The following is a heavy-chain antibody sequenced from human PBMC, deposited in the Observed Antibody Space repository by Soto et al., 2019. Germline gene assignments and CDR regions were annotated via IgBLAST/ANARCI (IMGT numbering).Heavy chain of an antibody. CDR3: ARGLGYSGPGDRYFAY. CDR1: GGSFSGYY. V-gene: IGHV4-34*01. D-gene: IGHD5-12*01. Sequence: QVQLQQWGAGLLKPSETLSLTCAVYGGSFSGYYWSWIRQPPGKGLEWIGEINHSGSTNYNPSLKSRATISVDTSKNQCSPKLSSVTAADTAVYYCARGLGYSGPGDRYFAYWGQGTLVTVSS. J-gene: IGHJ4*02. CDR2: INHSGST.